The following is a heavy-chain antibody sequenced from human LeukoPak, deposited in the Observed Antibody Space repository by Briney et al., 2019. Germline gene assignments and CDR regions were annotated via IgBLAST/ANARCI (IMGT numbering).Heavy chain of an antibody. D-gene: IGHD5-12*01. V-gene: IGHV4-34*01. J-gene: IGHJ4*02. CDR2: INHSGST. Sequence: SETLSLTCAVYGGSFSGYCWSWIRQPPGKGLEWIREINHSGSTNYNPSLKSRVTMSVDTSKNQFSLKLSSVTAADTAVYYCASLLNVAGYSGYDSDYWGQGTLVTVSS. CDR1: GGSFSGYC. CDR3: ASLLNVAGYSGYDSDY.